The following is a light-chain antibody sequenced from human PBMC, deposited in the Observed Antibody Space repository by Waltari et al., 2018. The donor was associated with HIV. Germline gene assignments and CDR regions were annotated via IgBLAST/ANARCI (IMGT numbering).Light chain of an antibody. CDR3: QSHDTSLTGVI. V-gene: IGLV1-40*01. J-gene: IGLJ2*01. Sequence: QSRLTQPPSVSGAPGQRVTISCTGSKSTMGEAFDVHWYQQSPGAAPRLLIYRHDKRPSGVPDRFSASTSGSLASLVITGLQAEDEADYYCQSHDTSLTGVIFGGGTKLTV. CDR2: RHD. CDR1: KSTMGEAFD.